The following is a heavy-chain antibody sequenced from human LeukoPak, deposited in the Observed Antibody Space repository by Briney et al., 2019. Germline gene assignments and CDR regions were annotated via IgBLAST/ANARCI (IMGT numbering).Heavy chain of an antibody. Sequence: GGSLRLSCAASGFTFSSYAMSRVRQAPGKGLEWVSAISGSGGSTYYADSVKGRFTISRDNSKNTLYLQMNSLRAEDTAVYYRAKDVLVVVAASFDYWGQGTLVTVSS. CDR3: AKDVLVVVAASFDY. J-gene: IGHJ4*02. CDR2: ISGSGGST. V-gene: IGHV3-23*01. D-gene: IGHD2-15*01. CDR1: GFTFSSYA.